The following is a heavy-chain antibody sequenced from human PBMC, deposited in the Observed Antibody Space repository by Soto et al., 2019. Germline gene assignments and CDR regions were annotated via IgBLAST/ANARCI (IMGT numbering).Heavy chain of an antibody. CDR3: ARDDLHSSGWRAWFDP. D-gene: IGHD6-19*01. Sequence: GASVKVSCKASGYTFTSYAMHWVRQAPGQRLEWMGWINAGNGNTKYSQKFQGRVTITRDTSASTAYMELSSLRSEDTAVYYCARDDLHSSGWRAWFDPWGQGTLVTVSS. CDR1: GYTFTSYA. J-gene: IGHJ5*02. CDR2: INAGNGNT. V-gene: IGHV1-3*01.